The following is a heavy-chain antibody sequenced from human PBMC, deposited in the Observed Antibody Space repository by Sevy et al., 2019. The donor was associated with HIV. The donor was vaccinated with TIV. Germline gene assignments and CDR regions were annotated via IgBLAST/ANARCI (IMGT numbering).Heavy chain of an antibody. J-gene: IGHJ3*02. CDR2: IRGLSNYI. CDR1: GFTFSSYP. V-gene: IGHV3-21*01. CDR3: ARAVPATDAFDI. Sequence: GGSLRLSCAASGFTFSSYPMHWVRQAPGKGLEWVSCIRGLSNYIYYADSEKGRFSISRDNTKNSVYRQMYSLRGEDTAVFYCARAVPATDAFDIWGQGTLVTVSS. D-gene: IGHD6-19*01.